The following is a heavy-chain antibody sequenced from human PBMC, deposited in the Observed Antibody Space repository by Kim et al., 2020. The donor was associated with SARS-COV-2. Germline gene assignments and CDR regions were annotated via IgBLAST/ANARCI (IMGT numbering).Heavy chain of an antibody. V-gene: IGHV1-46*01. D-gene: IGHD5-12*01. CDR2: INPSGDNT. CDR3: ARRGWLQSLYFDY. Sequence: ASVEVSCKASGYTFTDYYMHWVRQAPGQGLEWVGIINPSGDNTGYAQKFQGRVTITRDTSTRTVYMELSSLRSEDTAVYYCARRGWLQSLYFDYWGQGTLVTVSS. CDR1: GYTFTDYY. J-gene: IGHJ4*02.